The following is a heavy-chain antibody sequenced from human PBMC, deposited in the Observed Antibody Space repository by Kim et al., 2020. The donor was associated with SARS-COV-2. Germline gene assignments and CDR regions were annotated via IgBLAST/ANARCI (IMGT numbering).Heavy chain of an antibody. V-gene: IGHV4-34*01. CDR2: INHSGST. CDR3: ARAWEPRLRKDIVVVPGRSIAARGGYNWFDP. Sequence: SETLSLTCAVYGGSFSGYYWSWIRQPPGKGLEWIGEINHSGSTNYNPSLKSRVTISVDTSKNQFSLKLSSVTAADTAVYYCARAWEPRLRKDIVVVPGRSIAARGGYNWFDPWGQGTLVTVSS. D-gene: IGHD2-2*01. CDR1: GGSFSGYY. J-gene: IGHJ5*02.